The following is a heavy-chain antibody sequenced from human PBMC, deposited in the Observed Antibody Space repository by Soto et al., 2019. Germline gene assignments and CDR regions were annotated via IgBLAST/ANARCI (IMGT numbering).Heavy chain of an antibody. CDR2: IKGDGSSL. Sequence: EVKVVESGGGLVQPGGSLRLSCAASGFTFTTDWMHWVRQVPGKGLVWVSRIKGDGSSLSYADSVKGRFTISRDNVENTVYLQMGSLIADDTAVYYSARGLKNYYGVDVWGQGTTVTVSS. J-gene: IGHJ6*02. CDR3: ARGLKNYYGVDV. CDR1: GFTFTTDW. V-gene: IGHV3-74*01.